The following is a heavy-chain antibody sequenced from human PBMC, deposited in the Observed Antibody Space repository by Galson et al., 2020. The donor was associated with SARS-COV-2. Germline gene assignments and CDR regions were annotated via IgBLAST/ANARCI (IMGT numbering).Heavy chain of an antibody. J-gene: IGHJ4*02. Sequence: GESLKISCKGSGYSFTNYWIGWVRQMPGKGLEWMGIIYPGDSDTRYSPSFQGQVTISADKSISTAYLQWSSLKASDTAMYYCAKSLGFCSSTTCSIFGSWGQGTLVIVSS. CDR2: IYPGDSDT. V-gene: IGHV5-51*01. D-gene: IGHD2-2*01. CDR3: AKSLGFCSSTTCSIFGS. CDR1: GYSFTNYW.